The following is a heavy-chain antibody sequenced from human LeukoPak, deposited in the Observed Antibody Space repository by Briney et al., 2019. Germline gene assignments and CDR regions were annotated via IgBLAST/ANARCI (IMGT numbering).Heavy chain of an antibody. CDR2: INPNSGNT. J-gene: IGHJ4*02. CDR3: ARVPNWGLYYFDY. D-gene: IGHD7-27*01. CDR1: GYTFTSYD. Sequence: GASVKVSCKASGYTFTSYDINWVRQATGQGLEWMGWINPNSGNTGYAQKFQGRVTITRNTSISTAYMGLSSLRSEDTAVYYCARVPNWGLYYFDYWGQGTLVTVSS. V-gene: IGHV1-8*03.